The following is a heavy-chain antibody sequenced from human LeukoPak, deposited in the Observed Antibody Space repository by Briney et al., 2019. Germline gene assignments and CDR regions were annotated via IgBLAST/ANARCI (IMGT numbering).Heavy chain of an antibody. Sequence: GASVKVSCKASGYTFTSYGISWVRQAPGQGFEWMGWISAYNGNTNYAQKLQGRVTMTTDTSTSTAYMELGSLRSDDTAVYYCARGGDTGIWYSSGFDYWGQGTLVTVSS. CDR1: GYTFTSYG. V-gene: IGHV1-18*01. J-gene: IGHJ4*02. CDR3: ARGGDTGIWYSSGFDY. CDR2: ISAYNGNT. D-gene: IGHD6-25*01.